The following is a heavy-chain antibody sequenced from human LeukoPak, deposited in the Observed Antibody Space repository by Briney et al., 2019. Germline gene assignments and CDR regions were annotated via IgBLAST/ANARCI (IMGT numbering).Heavy chain of an antibody. D-gene: IGHD3-9*01. Sequence: GGSLRLSCAASGFTFSSYSMNWVRQAPGKGLEWVSSISSSSSYIYYADSVKGRFTISRDNAKNSLYLQMNSLRAEDTAVYYCAREYLVTARFDPWGQGTLVTVSS. J-gene: IGHJ5*02. V-gene: IGHV3-21*01. CDR1: GFTFSSYS. CDR2: ISSSSSYI. CDR3: AREYLVTARFDP.